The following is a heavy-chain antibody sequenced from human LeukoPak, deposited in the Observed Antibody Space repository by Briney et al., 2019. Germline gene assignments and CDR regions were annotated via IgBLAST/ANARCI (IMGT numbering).Heavy chain of an antibody. D-gene: IGHD3-22*01. CDR2: ISSSSYI. CDR1: GFTFSSYS. V-gene: IGHV3-21*01. Sequence: GGSLRLSCAASGFTFSSYSMNWVRQAPGKGLEWVSSISSSSYIYYADSVKGRFTISRDNAKNSLYLQMNSLRAEDTAVYYCARGKYYYDSTGYYPGGDYWGQGTLVTVSS. CDR3: ARGKYYYDSTGYYPGGDY. J-gene: IGHJ4*02.